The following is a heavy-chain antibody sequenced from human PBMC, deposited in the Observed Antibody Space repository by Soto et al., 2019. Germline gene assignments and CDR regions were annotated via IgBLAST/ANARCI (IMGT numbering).Heavy chain of an antibody. V-gene: IGHV3-30-3*01. J-gene: IGHJ5*02. CDR2: ISYDGSNK. D-gene: IGHD3-10*01. CDR1: GFTFSSYA. CDR3: ARERSSYYYGSGSYYT. Sequence: QVQLVESGGGVVQPGRSLRLSCAASGFTFSSYAMHWVRQAPGKGLEWVAVISYDGSNKYYADSVKGRFTISRDNSKNTLYLQMNSLRAEDTAVYYCARERSSYYYGSGSYYTWGQGTLVTVSS.